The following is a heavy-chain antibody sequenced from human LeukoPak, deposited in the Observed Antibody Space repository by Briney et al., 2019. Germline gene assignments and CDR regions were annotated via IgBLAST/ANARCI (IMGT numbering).Heavy chain of an antibody. CDR2: IYYSGST. Sequence: PSETLSLTCTVSGGSISSSSYYWGWIRQPPGKGLEWIGSIYYSGSTYYNPSLKSRVTISVDTSKNQFSLKLSSVTAADTAVYYCARDHANYMDVWGKGTTVTVSS. CDR1: GGSISSSSYY. J-gene: IGHJ6*03. CDR3: ARDHANYMDV. V-gene: IGHV4-39*02.